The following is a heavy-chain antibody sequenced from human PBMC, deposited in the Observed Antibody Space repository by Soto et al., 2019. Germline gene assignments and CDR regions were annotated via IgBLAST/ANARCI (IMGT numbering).Heavy chain of an antibody. CDR3: AREPMYSSSWFRSHRPNYGMDV. V-gene: IGHV3-74*01. Sequence: PGGSLRLSCSASGFTFSNYWMHWVRQAPGKGLVWVSRINSDGSSTSYADSVKGRFTISRDNAKNTLYLQMNSLRAEDTAVYYCAREPMYSSSWFRSHRPNYGMDVWGQGTTVTVSS. CDR1: GFTFSNYW. CDR2: INSDGSST. J-gene: IGHJ6*02. D-gene: IGHD6-13*01.